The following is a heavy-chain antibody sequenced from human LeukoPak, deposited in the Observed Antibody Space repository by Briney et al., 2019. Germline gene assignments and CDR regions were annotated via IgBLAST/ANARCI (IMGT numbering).Heavy chain of an antibody. CDR2: IYYSGST. V-gene: IGHV4-39*01. CDR3: ARLTNYYDSSGHEEDYFDY. Sequence: SETLSLTCTVSGGSISSSSYYWGWIRQPPGKGLEWIGSIYYSGSTYYNPSLKSRVTISVDTSKNQFSLKLSSVTAADTAVYYCARLTNYYDSSGHEEDYFDYWGQGTLVTVSS. J-gene: IGHJ4*02. CDR1: GGSISSSSYY. D-gene: IGHD3-22*01.